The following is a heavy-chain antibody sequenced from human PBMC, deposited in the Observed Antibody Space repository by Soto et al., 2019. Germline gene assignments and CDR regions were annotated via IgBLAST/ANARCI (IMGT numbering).Heavy chain of an antibody. CDR3: ARVLEGSIAAAGTTLYYYYGMDV. CDR2: IIPIFGTA. D-gene: IGHD6-13*01. Sequence: GASVKVSCTASGGTFSSYAISWARQAQGQRLEWMGGIIPIFGTANYAQKFQGRVTITADESTSTAYMELSSLRSEDTAVYYCARVLEGSIAAAGTTLYYYYGMDVWGQGTTVTVSS. J-gene: IGHJ6*02. CDR1: GGTFSSYA. V-gene: IGHV1-69*13.